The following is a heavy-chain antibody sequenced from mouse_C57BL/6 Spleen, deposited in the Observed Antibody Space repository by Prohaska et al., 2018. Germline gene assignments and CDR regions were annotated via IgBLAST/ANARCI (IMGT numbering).Heavy chain of an antibody. V-gene: IGHV1-74*01. CDR3: AMGITTVAYWYFDV. J-gene: IGHJ1*03. CDR1: GYTFTSYW. CDR2: IHPSDSDT. Sequence: QVQLQQPGAELVKPGASVKVSCKASGYTFTSYWMHWVKQRPGQGLEWIGRIHPSDSDTNYNQKFKGKATLTVDKSSSTAYMQLSSLTSEDSAVYYCAMGITTVAYWYFDVWGTGTTVTVSS. D-gene: IGHD1-1*01.